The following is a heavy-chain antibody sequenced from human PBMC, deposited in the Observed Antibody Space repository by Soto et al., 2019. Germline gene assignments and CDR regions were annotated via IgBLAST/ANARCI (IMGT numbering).Heavy chain of an antibody. CDR1: GYTFTSYD. CDR3: ARGPNDSYCYEDY. CDR2: MNPNSGNT. Sequence: QVQLVQSGAEVKKPGASVKVSCKASGYTFTSYDIHWVRQATGQGLQWMGWMNPNSGNTGHAQMFQCRPTMDRNTSISTDYMEVSSLTYDDTDEYYWARGPNDSYCYEDYLCQGTLVTLSS. J-gene: IGHJ4*02. D-gene: IGHD5-18*01. V-gene: IGHV1-8*01.